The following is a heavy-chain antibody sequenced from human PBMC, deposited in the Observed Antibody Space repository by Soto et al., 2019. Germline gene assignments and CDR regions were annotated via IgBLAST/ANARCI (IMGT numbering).Heavy chain of an antibody. CDR1: GFTFGSYS. CDR2: ISSSSSTI. CDR3: AREAYSNYLNWFDP. J-gene: IGHJ5*02. Sequence: GGSLRLSCAASGFTFGSYSMNWVRQAPGKGLEWVSYISSSSSTIYYADSVKGRFTISRDNAKNSLYLQMNSLRDEDTAVYYCAREAYSNYLNWFDPWGQGTLVTVSS. D-gene: IGHD4-4*01. V-gene: IGHV3-48*02.